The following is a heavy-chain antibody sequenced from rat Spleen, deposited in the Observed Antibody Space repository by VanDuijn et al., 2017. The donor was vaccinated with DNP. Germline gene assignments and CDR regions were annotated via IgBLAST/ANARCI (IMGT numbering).Heavy chain of an antibody. CDR3: ATLTTEGIVRIPWFAY. J-gene: IGHJ3*01. D-gene: IGHD1-11*01. CDR1: GFTFTNYG. V-gene: IGHV5S13*01. CDR2: IFSSVGST. Sequence: EVQLVESGGGLVQPGRSLKLSCAASGFTFTNYGMAWVRQAPAKGLEWVASIFSSVGSTYYPDSVKGRFTISRDNAKNTLYLQMNSLRSEDTATYYCATLTTEGIVRIPWFAYWGQGTLVTVSS.